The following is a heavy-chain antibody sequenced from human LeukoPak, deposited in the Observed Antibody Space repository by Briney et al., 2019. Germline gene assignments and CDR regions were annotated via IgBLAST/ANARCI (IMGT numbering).Heavy chain of an antibody. V-gene: IGHV3-30*03. J-gene: IGHJ4*02. CDR3: AGVSESGWYYFDY. Sequence: GGSLRLSCAAPGITFSSSAMHWGRQAPGKGLEWVAIISSDGSNTYYADSVKGRFSISRDNSKNTLYLQMSSLRDEDTAVYYCAGVSESGWYYFDYWGQGTLVTVSS. D-gene: IGHD6-19*01. CDR1: GITFSSSA. CDR2: ISSDGSNT.